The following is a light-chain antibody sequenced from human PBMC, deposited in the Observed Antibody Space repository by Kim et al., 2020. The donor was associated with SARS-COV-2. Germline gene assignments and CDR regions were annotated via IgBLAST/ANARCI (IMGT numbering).Light chain of an antibody. CDR2: GAS. J-gene: IGKJ1*01. Sequence: EIVLTQSPGTLSLSPGERATLSCRASQSVSSSYLAWYQQKPGQAPRLLIYGASSRATGIPARFSGSGSGTDFSLTISRLEPEDYAVYYCQQYGSKPKWTFGQGTKVDIK. V-gene: IGKV3-20*01. CDR1: QSVSSSY. CDR3: QQYGSKPKWT.